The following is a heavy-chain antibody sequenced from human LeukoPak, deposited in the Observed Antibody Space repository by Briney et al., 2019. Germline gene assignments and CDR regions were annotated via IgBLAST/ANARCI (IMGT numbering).Heavy chain of an antibody. J-gene: IGHJ3*02. Sequence: ASVKVSCKASGGTFSSYAISWVRQAPGQGLEWMGGIIPIFGTANYAQKFQGRVTITADESTSTAYMELSSLRSEDTAVYYCAGGYYYDSSGLWAFDIWGQGTMVTVSS. CDR2: IIPIFGTA. CDR3: AGGYYYDSSGLWAFDI. CDR1: GGTFSSYA. D-gene: IGHD3-22*01. V-gene: IGHV1-69*13.